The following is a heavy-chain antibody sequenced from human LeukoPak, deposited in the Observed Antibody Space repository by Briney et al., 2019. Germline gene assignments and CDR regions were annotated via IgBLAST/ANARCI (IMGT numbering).Heavy chain of an antibody. CDR3: ARGNIVVVTAHFYYYMDV. D-gene: IGHD2-21*02. V-gene: IGHV3-30*02. Sequence: GGSLRLSCAASGFTFSSYGMHWVRQAPGKGLEWVAFIRYDGSNKYYADSVKGRFTISRDNSKNTLYLQMNSLRAEDTAVYYCARGNIVVVTAHFYYYMDVWGKGTTVTVSS. J-gene: IGHJ6*03. CDR1: GFTFSSYG. CDR2: IRYDGSNK.